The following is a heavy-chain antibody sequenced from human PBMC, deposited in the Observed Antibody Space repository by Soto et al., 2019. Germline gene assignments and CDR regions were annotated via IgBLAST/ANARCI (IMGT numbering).Heavy chain of an antibody. V-gene: IGHV4-59*08. D-gene: IGHD4-17*01. Sequence: PSETLSLTCTVSCGSISSYYWSWIRQPPGKGLEWIGYIYYSGSTNYNPSLKSRVTISVDTSKNQFSLKLSSVTAADTAVYYCARQNNDYGDYGDYYYYMDVWGKGTTVTVSS. CDR2: IYYSGST. J-gene: IGHJ6*03. CDR3: ARQNNDYGDYGDYYYYMDV. CDR1: CGSISSYY.